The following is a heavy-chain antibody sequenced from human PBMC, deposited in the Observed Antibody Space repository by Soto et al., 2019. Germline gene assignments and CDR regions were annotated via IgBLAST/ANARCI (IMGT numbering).Heavy chain of an antibody. D-gene: IGHD2-8*01. CDR1: GGTFSSYA. Sequence: SVKVSCKASGGTFSSYAISWVRQAPGQGLEWMGGIIPIFGTANYAQKFQGRVTITADESTSTAYMELSSLRSEDTAVYYCARDRYCTNGVCPPGPYWGQGTLVTVSS. V-gene: IGHV1-69*13. CDR2: IIPIFGTA. J-gene: IGHJ4*02. CDR3: ARDRYCTNGVCPPGPY.